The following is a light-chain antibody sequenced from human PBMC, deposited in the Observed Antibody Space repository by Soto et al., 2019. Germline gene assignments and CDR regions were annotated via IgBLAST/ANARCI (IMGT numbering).Light chain of an antibody. CDR3: QQYYSTPPYT. Sequence: DIVMTQSPDSLAVSLGERATINCKSSQSVLYSSNNKNYLAWYRQKPGQPPKLIIYWASIRESGVPDRISDSGYGADFPLTISILQAEDVAVYYCQQYYSTPPYTFCQGTKLEIK. J-gene: IGKJ2*01. CDR2: WAS. V-gene: IGKV4-1*01. CDR1: QSVLYSSNNKNY.